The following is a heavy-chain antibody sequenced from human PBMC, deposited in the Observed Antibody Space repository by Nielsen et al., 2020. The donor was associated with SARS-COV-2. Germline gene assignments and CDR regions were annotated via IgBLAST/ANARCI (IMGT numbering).Heavy chain of an antibody. D-gene: IGHD6-19*01. Sequence: SETLSLTCTVSGYSISSGYYWGWIRQPPGKGLEWIGSIYHSGSTYYNPSLKSRVTISVDTSKNQFSLKLSSVTAADTAVYYCAREGYSSGWYRTPSSYFDLWGRGTLVTVSS. CDR1: GYSISSGYY. J-gene: IGHJ2*01. V-gene: IGHV4-38-2*02. CDR2: IYHSGST. CDR3: AREGYSSGWYRTPSSYFDL.